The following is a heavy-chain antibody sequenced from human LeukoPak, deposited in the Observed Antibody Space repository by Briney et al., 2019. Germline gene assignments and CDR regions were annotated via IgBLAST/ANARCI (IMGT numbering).Heavy chain of an antibody. J-gene: IGHJ3*02. V-gene: IGHV3-30-3*01. CDR3: ARETRLPHNDILINRRAFDI. D-gene: IGHD3-9*01. Sequence: GRSLRLSCAASGFTFSTYTIHWVRQAPGKGLEWVAVISNDGHFKYYAESVKGRFTISRDNSKSTLFLQMNSLTIEDTAVYYCARETRLPHNDILINRRAFDIWGQGTILTVSS. CDR1: GFTFSTYT. CDR2: ISNDGHFK.